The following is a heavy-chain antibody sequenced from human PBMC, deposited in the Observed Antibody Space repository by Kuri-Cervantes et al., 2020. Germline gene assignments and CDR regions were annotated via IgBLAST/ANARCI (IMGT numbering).Heavy chain of an antibody. CDR3: AADPPPAIVGATTIYYYYGMDV. Sequence: SVKVSCKASGGTFSSYAISWVRQAPGQGLEWMGGIIPIFGTANYAQKFQGRVTITADESTSTAYMELSSLRSEDTAVYYCAADPPPAIVGATTIYYYYGMDVWGQGTTVTVSS. D-gene: IGHD1-26*01. J-gene: IGHJ6*02. CDR2: IIPIFGTA. V-gene: IGHV1-69*13. CDR1: GGTFSSYA.